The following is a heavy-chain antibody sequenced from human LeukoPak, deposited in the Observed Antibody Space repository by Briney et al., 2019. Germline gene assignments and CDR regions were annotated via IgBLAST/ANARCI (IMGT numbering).Heavy chain of an antibody. D-gene: IGHD3-16*01. CDR2: INHSGST. V-gene: IGHV4-34*01. J-gene: IGHJ5*02. CDR3: ARGLSRPWFDP. CDR1: GGSFSGYY. Sequence: SETLSLTCAVYGGSFSGYYWSWIRQPPGKGLEWIGEINHSGSTNYNPSLKSRVTISVDTPKNQFSLKLSSVTAADTAVYYCARGLSRPWFDPWGQGTLVTVSS.